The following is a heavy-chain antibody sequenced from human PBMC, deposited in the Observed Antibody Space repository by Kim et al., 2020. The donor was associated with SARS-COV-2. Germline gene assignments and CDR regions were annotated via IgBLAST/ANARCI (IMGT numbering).Heavy chain of an antibody. Sequence: GGSLRLSCAASGFTFSSYWMSWVRQAPGKGLEWVANVKQDGSAKYYVDSVKGRFTISRDNAKNSLYLQMNSLRAEDTAVYYCARVVLKRYGENWFDPWGQGTLVTVSS. J-gene: IGHJ5*02. CDR2: VKQDGSAK. CDR1: GFTFSSYW. CDR3: ARVVLKRYGENWFDP. V-gene: IGHV3-7*01. D-gene: IGHD7-27*01.